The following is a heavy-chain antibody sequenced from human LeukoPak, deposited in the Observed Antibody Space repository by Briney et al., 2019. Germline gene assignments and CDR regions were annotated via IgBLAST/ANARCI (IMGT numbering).Heavy chain of an antibody. V-gene: IGHV3-53*01. J-gene: IGHJ4*02. CDR3: ARGIDY. CDR2: IYTGGGR. Sequence: GGSLRLSCAASGFTVSSYYMNWVRQAPGKELEWVSVIYTGGGRYYADSVRGRFTISRDTSKDMVFLQMNSLRVEDTAVYYCARGIDYWGRGTLVTVSS. CDR1: GFTVSSYY.